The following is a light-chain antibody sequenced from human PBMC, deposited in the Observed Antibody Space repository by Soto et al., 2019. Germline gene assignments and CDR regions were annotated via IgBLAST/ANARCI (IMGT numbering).Light chain of an antibody. CDR1: QGISNY. CDR3: QKYNSAAWT. Sequence: DIQMTQSPSSLSASVGDRVTITCRASQGISNYLAWYQQQPCKVPKLLIYVASTLQSVVPSRFSGSGSGTDFTLTISSLQPEDVATYYCQKYNSAAWTFGQGTKVEIK. V-gene: IGKV1-27*01. J-gene: IGKJ1*01. CDR2: VAS.